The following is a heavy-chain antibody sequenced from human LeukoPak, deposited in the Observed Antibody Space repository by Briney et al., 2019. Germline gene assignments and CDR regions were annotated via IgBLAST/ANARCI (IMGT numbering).Heavy chain of an antibody. D-gene: IGHD6-13*01. CDR2: TYYRSKWYT. J-gene: IGHJ4*02. CDR1: GDSVSSNRVA. CDR3: ARIKQQLADY. Sequence: SQTLSLTCAISGDSVSSNRVAWNWIRQSPSRGLEWLGRTYYRSKWYTDYAESVKSRITINPDTSKNQFSLQLNSVTPEDTAVYYCARIKQQLADYWGQGTLVTVSS. V-gene: IGHV6-1*01.